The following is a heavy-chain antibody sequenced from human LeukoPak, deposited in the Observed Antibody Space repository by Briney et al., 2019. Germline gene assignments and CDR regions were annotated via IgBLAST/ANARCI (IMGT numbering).Heavy chain of an antibody. D-gene: IGHD1-26*01. CDR2: IKQDGGEK. Sequence: PGGSLRLSCAASGFTFSSYWMSWVRQAPGKGLEWVANIKQDGGEKYYVDSVKGRFTISRDNAKNSLFLQMNSLRAEDTAVYYCTTLGGIYYTYWGQGTLVTVSS. V-gene: IGHV3-7*01. CDR3: TTLGGIYYTY. CDR1: GFTFSSYW. J-gene: IGHJ4*02.